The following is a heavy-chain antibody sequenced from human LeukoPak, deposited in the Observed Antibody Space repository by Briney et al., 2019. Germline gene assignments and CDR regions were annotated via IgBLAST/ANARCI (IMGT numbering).Heavy chain of an antibody. CDR2: ISVHNGNT. J-gene: IGHJ6*03. V-gene: IGHV1-18*01. CDR3: ARARNPLDYYYYIDV. Sequence: ASVKVSCKAPGYMFTIYGISWVRQAPGQGVEWMGWISVHNGNTKYAQKFQGRVTMTTDTSTSTAYMELRSLRSDDTAVYYCARARNPLDYYYYIDVWGKGTTVTVSS. CDR1: GYMFTIYG.